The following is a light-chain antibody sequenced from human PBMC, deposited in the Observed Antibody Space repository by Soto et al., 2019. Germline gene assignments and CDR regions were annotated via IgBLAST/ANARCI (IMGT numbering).Light chain of an antibody. Sequence: QSVLTQPPSASGTPGXXXXXXXSGSSSNIGSNTGNWYQQLPGTAPTLLIYSNNQRPLGVPDRFSGSKSGTSASLAVNGLQSEDEADYYCAAWDDSLNGPLFGGGTKLTVL. V-gene: IGLV1-44*01. CDR2: SNN. CDR1: SSNIGSNT. J-gene: IGLJ3*02. CDR3: AAWDDSLNGPL.